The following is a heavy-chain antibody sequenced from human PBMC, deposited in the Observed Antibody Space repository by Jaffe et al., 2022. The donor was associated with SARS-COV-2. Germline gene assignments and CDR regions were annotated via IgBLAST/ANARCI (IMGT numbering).Heavy chain of an antibody. CDR1: GFTFSSYS. V-gene: IGHV3-48*01. CDR3: ARDGGETVTYYYYYYYMDV. Sequence: EVQLVESGGGLVQPGGSLRLSCAASGFTFSSYSMNWVRQAPGKGLEWVSYISSSSSTIYYADSVKGRFTISRDNAKNSLYLQMNSLRAEDTAVYYCARDGGETVTYYYYYYYMDVWGKGTTVTVSS. J-gene: IGHJ6*03. D-gene: IGHD4-17*01. CDR2: ISSSSSTI.